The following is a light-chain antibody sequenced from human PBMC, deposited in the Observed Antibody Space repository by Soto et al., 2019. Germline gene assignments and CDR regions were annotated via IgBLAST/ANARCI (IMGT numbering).Light chain of an antibody. Sequence: DIQLTQSPSTLSASVGDRVTTTCRARQSAGTWLAWYQQKPGKAPKLLIYDASTLVNGVPSRFSGGGSGTEFTLTISGLQPDDFATYYCQQYYSYSLWTFGQGTKVDTK. CDR2: DAS. CDR3: QQYYSYSLWT. CDR1: QSAGTW. J-gene: IGKJ1*01. V-gene: IGKV1-5*01.